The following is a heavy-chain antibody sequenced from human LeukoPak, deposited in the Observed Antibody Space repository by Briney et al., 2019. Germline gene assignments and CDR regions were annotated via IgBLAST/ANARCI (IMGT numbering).Heavy chain of an antibody. V-gene: IGHV3-7*01. D-gene: IGHD3-9*01. CDR3: ARVRYFDWSQENYYYYMDV. Sequence: PGGSLRLSCAASGFTFSSYWMSWVRQAPGKGLEWVANIKQDGSEKYYVDSVKGRFTISRDNAKNSLYLQMNSLRAEDTAVYYCARVRYFDWSQENYYYYMDVWGKGTTVTISS. J-gene: IGHJ6*03. CDR2: IKQDGSEK. CDR1: GFTFSSYW.